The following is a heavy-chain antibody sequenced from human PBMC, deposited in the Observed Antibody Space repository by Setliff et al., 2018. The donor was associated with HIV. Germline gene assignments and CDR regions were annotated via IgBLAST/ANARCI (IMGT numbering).Heavy chain of an antibody. D-gene: IGHD5-12*01. J-gene: IGHJ4*02. V-gene: IGHV4-4*02. CDR2: IYHRGST. Sequence: SETLSLTCAVSGGSISGSNWWSWVRQPPGKGLEWIGEIYHRGSTNYNPSLKSRVTISVDKSKNQFSLKISSVTAADTAVYYCARIVSGSDYVVDYWGQGTLVTVSS. CDR1: GGSISGSNW. CDR3: ARIVSGSDYVVDY.